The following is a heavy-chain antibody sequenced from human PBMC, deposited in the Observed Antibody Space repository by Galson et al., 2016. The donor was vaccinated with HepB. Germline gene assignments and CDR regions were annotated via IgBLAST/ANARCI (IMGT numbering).Heavy chain of an antibody. Sequence: SLRLSCAVSGLTFTNAWMNWVRQAPGKGLEWVGRIKSKSDYGTIDYAASVRGRFTMSRDDSKNTLYLQMNSLRAGDTALYYCAKGVNQQHPYYFDSWGQGILVTVSS. J-gene: IGHJ4*02. CDR3: AKGVNQQHPYYFDS. CDR1: GLTFTNAW. V-gene: IGHV3-15*07. CDR2: IKSKSDYGTI. D-gene: IGHD1-14*01.